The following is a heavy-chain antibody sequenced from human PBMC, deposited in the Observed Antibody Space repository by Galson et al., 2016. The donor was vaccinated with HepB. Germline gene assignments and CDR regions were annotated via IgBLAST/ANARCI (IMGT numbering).Heavy chain of an antibody. D-gene: IGHD3-10*01. V-gene: IGHV3-33*01. J-gene: IGHJ4*02. CDR2: IWFDGGSK. CDR3: ARDWEIRGERMLDS. CDR1: GFIFNNYG. Sequence: SLRLSCAASGFIFNNYGMHWVRQAPGKGLEWVAVIWFDGGSKFYADSVKGRFTISRDDARNTLYLQMNSLRVDDTAIYYCARDWEIRGERMLDSWGQGTLVTVSS.